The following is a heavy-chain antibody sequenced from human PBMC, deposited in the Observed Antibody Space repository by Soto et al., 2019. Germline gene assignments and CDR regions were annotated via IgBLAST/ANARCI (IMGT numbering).Heavy chain of an antibody. J-gene: IGHJ4*02. CDR3: TRSAVRPSGGLIGPFDY. Sequence: SVKVSSEDSRYGFSTCAIHWVRQAKRQRLEWMGWINAATGNTKYSQKFQGRVSITRDTSASTAYMELSSLRSDDTAVYYCTRSAVRPSGGLIGPFDYWGQGTVVTVSS. CDR1: RYGFSTCA. D-gene: IGHD3-16*02. V-gene: IGHV1-3*01. CDR2: INAATGNT.